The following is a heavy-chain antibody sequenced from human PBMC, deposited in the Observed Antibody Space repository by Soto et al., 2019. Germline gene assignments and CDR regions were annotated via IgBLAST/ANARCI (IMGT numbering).Heavy chain of an antibody. Sequence: ASVKVSCKASGYTFTGYYMHWVRQAPGQGLEWMGWINPNSGGTNYAQKFQGWVTMTRDTSISTAYMELSRLRSDDTAVYYCARSRELDGYNYLGSYWYFDLWGRGTLVTVSS. D-gene: IGHD5-12*01. CDR3: ARSRELDGYNYLGSYWYFDL. V-gene: IGHV1-2*04. CDR1: GYTFTGYY. CDR2: INPNSGGT. J-gene: IGHJ2*01.